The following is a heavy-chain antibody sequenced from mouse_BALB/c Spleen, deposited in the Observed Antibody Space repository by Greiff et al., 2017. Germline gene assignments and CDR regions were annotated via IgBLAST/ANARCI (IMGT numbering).Heavy chain of an antibody. CDR2: INPYNDGT. V-gene: IGHV1-14*01. CDR1: GYTFTSYV. Sequence: EVQLQESGPELVKPGASVKMSCKASGYTFTSYVMHWVKQKPGQGLEWIGYINPYNDGTKYNEKFKGKATLTSDKSSSTAYMELSSLTSEDSAVYYGARHYYDYDGYAMDYWGQGTSVTVSS. CDR3: ARHYYDYDGYAMDY. D-gene: IGHD2-4*01. J-gene: IGHJ4*01.